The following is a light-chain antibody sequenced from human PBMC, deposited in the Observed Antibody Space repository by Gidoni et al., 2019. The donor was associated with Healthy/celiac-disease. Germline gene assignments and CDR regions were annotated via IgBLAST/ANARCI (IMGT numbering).Light chain of an antibody. Sequence: DIVLTQSTATLSLSPGERATLSCRASQSVSSYLAWYQQKPGQAPRLLSYDASNRATGIPARFSGSGSGTDFTLTISSLEPEDFAVYYCQQRSNWPPNTFXQXTKLEIK. CDR3: QQRSNWPPNT. J-gene: IGKJ2*01. V-gene: IGKV3-11*01. CDR1: QSVSSY. CDR2: DAS.